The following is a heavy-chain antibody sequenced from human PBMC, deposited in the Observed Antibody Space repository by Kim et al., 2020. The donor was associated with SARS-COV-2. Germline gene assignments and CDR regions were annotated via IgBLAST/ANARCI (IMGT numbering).Heavy chain of an antibody. D-gene: IGHD3-22*01. CDR2: INQDGGEK. CDR1: GFIFRSSW. J-gene: IGHJ1*01. Sequence: GGSLRLSCVVSGFIFRSSWMSWVRQTPGKGLEWVANINQDGGEKYYVDSVKGRFTISRDNAKNSLYLQMHSLRAEDTAVYYCARELVVVNAEYFQHWGQGTLVTVSS. CDR3: ARELVVVNAEYFQH. V-gene: IGHV3-7*03.